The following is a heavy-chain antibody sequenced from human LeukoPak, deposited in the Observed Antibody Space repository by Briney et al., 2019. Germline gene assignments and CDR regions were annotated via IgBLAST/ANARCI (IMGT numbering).Heavy chain of an antibody. D-gene: IGHD3-10*01. CDR2: IIPIFGTA. CDR3: ARDPSPYYYGSGSQEYYYMDV. Sequence: RASVKVSCKASGYTFTSYGISWVRQAPGQGLEWMGGIIPIFGTANYAQKFQGRVTITADESTSTAYMELSSLRSEDTAVYYCARDPSPYYYGSGSQEYYYMDVWGKGTTVTISS. CDR1: GYTFTSYG. V-gene: IGHV1-69*13. J-gene: IGHJ6*03.